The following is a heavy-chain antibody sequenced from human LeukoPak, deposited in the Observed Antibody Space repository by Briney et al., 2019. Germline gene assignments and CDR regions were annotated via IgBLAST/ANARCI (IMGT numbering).Heavy chain of an antibody. J-gene: IGHJ4*02. CDR2: TSYDGSNK. CDR3: VLGHYGGLFDN. D-gene: IGHD4-23*01. V-gene: IGHV3-30*04. CDR1: GFTFSSYA. Sequence: GGSLRLSCAASGFTFSSYAMHWVRQAPGKGLEWVAVTSYDGSNKDYADSVKGRFTISRDNSKNTLYVQMNSLRVEDTAVYYRVLGHYGGLFDNWGEGTLVTVSS.